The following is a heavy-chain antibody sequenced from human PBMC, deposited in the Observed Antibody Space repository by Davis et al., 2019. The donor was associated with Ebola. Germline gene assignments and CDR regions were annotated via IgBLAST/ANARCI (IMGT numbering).Heavy chain of an antibody. CDR3: AKAGYSSGWYSRYFDY. Sequence: PGGSLRLSCAASGFTFSSYSMNWVRQAPGKGLEWVSSISSSSSYIYYADSVKGRFTISRDNSKNTLYLQMNSLRAEDTAVYYCAKAGYSSGWYSRYFDYWGQGTLVTVSS. D-gene: IGHD6-19*01. CDR1: GFTFSSYS. V-gene: IGHV3-21*04. J-gene: IGHJ4*02. CDR2: ISSSSSYI.